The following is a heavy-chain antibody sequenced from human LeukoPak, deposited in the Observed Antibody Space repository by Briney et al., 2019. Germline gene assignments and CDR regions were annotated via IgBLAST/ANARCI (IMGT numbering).Heavy chain of an antibody. CDR2: ISTNGGGT. J-gene: IGHJ4*02. CDR3: ARWGSTSCYDY. Sequence: GGSLRLSCAASGFTFSSYAMSWVRQAPGKGLEYVSAISTNGGGTYYANSVKGRFTISRDNSKNTLYLQMGSLRAEDMAVYYCARWGSTSCYDYWGQGTLVTVSS. V-gene: IGHV3-64*01. CDR1: GFTFSSYA. D-gene: IGHD2-2*01.